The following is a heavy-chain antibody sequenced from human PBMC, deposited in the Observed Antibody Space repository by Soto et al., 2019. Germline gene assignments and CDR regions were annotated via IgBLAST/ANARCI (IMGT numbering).Heavy chain of an antibody. CDR3: ASGITIFGVVNWFDP. D-gene: IGHD3-3*01. J-gene: IGHJ5*02. CDR1: GGSFSGYY. CDR2: INHSGST. Sequence: SSETLSLTCAVYGGSFSGYYWSWIRQPPGKGLEWIGEINHSGSTNYNPSLKSRVTISVDTSKNQFSLKLSSVTAADTAVYYCASGITIFGVVNWFDPWGQGTLVTVSS. V-gene: IGHV4-34*01.